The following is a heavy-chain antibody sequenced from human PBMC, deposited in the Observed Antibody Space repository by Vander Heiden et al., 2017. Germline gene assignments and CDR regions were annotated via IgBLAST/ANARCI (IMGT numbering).Heavy chain of an antibody. CDR3: ARAQGSLVRGVTHYHYGLDV. D-gene: IGHD3-10*01. Sequence: QLLESGGDFVQPGGSLRLSCAASGFTFRSHAMSWVRQAPGKGLEWASTITGSGENTHYADSVKGRFTISRDNYKNTLNLQMNSLRGDDTALYYCARAQGSLVRGVTHYHYGLDVWGQGTTVIVSS. CDR2: ITGSGENT. J-gene: IGHJ6*02. CDR1: GFTFRSHA. V-gene: IGHV3-23*01.